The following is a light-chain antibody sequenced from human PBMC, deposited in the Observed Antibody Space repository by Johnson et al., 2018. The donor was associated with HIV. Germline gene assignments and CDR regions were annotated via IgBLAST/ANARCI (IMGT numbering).Light chain of an antibody. J-gene: IGLJ1*01. Sequence: HSVLTQPPSVSAAPGQKVTISCSGSSSDMGNYAVSWYQQLPGTAPKLLIYENNKRPSGIPDLFSASKSGTSATLGITGLQTGDEADYYCGTWDTSLSAGGVFGTGTKVTVL. V-gene: IGLV1-51*02. CDR3: GTWDTSLSAGGV. CDR1: SSDMGNYA. CDR2: ENN.